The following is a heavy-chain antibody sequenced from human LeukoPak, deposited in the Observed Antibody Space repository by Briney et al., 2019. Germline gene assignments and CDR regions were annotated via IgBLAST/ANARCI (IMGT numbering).Heavy chain of an antibody. CDR1: GYTFTSYG. CDR3: ARDLSWGIAAAGSQVY. D-gene: IGHD6-13*01. J-gene: IGHJ4*02. V-gene: IGHV1-18*01. CDR2: ISAYNGNT. Sequence: ASVKVSCKASGYTFTSYGISWVRQAPGQGLEWMGWISAYNGNTNYAQKLQGRVTMTTDTSTSTAYMEPRSLSSDDTAVYYCARDLSWGIAAAGSQVYWGQGTLVTVSS.